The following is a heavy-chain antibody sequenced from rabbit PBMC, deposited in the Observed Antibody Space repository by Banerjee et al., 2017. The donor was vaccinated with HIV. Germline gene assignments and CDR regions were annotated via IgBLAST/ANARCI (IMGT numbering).Heavy chain of an antibody. D-gene: IGHD4-2*01. V-gene: IGHV1S45*01. Sequence: QEQLKETGGGLVKPGASLTLTCTASGFSFSSDYYMCWVRQAPGKGLEWVACIDAGGSGNTYYATWAKGRVTISKTASTTVTLQMTSLTAADTASYFCARGDAGGIDWTRDLKLWGPGTLVTVS. J-gene: IGHJ4*01. CDR1: GFSFSSDYY. CDR3: ARGDAGGIDWTRDLKL. CDR2: IDAGGSGNT.